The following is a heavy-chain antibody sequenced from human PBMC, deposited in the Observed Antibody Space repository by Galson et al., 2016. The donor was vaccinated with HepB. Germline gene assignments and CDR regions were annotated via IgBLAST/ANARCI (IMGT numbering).Heavy chain of an antibody. CDR3: ARTPGVLSNQNAMDV. CDR1: GYHFLNYG. Sequence: SVKVSCKASGYHFLNYGISWVRQAPGQGLEWMGGIIPIFGTTNYAQKFQGRVTITADESSSTAYMDLNSLRSEDTAVYYCARTPGVLSNQNAMDVWGQGTTVTVTS. CDR2: IIPIFGTT. J-gene: IGHJ6*02. D-gene: IGHD3-9*01. V-gene: IGHV1-69*13.